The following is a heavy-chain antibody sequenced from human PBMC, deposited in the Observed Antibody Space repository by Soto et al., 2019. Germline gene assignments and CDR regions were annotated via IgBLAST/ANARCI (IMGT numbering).Heavy chain of an antibody. Sequence: EVQLVESGGGLVQPGGSLRLSCAASGFTFSSYDMHWVRQATGKGLEWVSAIGTAGDTYYPGSVKGRFTISRDYAKNSLYLQMNSLRAGDTAVYYCARDLYYYGMDVWGQGTTVTVSS. V-gene: IGHV3-13*04. CDR2: IGTAGDT. J-gene: IGHJ6*02. CDR1: GFTFSSYD. CDR3: ARDLYYYGMDV.